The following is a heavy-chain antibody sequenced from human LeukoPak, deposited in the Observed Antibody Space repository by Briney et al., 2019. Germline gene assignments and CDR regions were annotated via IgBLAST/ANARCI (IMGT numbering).Heavy chain of an antibody. Sequence: ASVTVSCKASGYTFTSYDINWVRQAPGQGLEWMGWMNPNSGNTGYAQKFQGRVTMTRNTSISTAYMELSSLRSEDTAVYYCARGHQKIRYYLQHWGQGTLVTVSS. CDR3: ARGHQKIRYYLQH. CDR2: MNPNSGNT. V-gene: IGHV1-8*01. J-gene: IGHJ1*01. CDR1: GYTFTSYD. D-gene: IGHD3-9*01.